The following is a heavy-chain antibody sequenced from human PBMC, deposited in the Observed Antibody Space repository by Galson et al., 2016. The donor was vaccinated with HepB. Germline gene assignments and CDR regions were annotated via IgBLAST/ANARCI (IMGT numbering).Heavy chain of an antibody. D-gene: IGHD1-26*01. CDR3: ARGGIIVAAPFYLDN. V-gene: IGHV1-69*13. CDR2: IIPLFGTE. CDR1: GGTFSSYA. J-gene: IGHJ4*02. Sequence: SVKVSCKASGGTFSSYAISWVRQAPGQGLEWMGGIIPLFGTEEYAEKFQGRVTIFADESTSTAYMELRSLRSEDTAVDYCARGGIIVAAPFYLDNCGQGTLVSVSS.